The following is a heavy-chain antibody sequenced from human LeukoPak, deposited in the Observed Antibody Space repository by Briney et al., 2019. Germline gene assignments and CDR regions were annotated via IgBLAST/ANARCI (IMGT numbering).Heavy chain of an antibody. V-gene: IGHV4-39*01. CDR1: GGSISSSSYY. D-gene: IGHD3-3*01. CDR3: ARHRAFYDFWSAYDY. Sequence: SSETLSLTCTVSGGSISSSSYYWGWIRQPPGKGLEWIGSMYYSGSTYYNPSLKSRVTISVDTPKNQFSLKLSSVTAADTAVYYCARHRAFYDFWSAYDYWGQGTLVTVSS. CDR2: MYYSGST. J-gene: IGHJ4*02.